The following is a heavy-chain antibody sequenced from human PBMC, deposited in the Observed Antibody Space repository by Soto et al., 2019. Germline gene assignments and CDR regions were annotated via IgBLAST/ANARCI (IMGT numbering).Heavy chain of an antibody. CDR3: ARDGEGIAVPGNSFDI. D-gene: IGHD6-19*01. J-gene: IGHJ3*02. Sequence: GASVKVYCKASGHSLTGSYMHWVRHAPGQGLEWMGWINPNSGGTNYAQTFQGWVTMTRDTYISTDYMELSRLRSDDTAVYYCARDGEGIAVPGNSFDIWGQGTMVTVSS. CDR1: GHSLTGSY. CDR2: INPNSGGT. V-gene: IGHV1-2*04.